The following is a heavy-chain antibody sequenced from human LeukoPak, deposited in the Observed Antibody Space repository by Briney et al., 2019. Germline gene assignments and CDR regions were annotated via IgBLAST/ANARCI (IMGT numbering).Heavy chain of an antibody. CDR3: ARRDSSSRSGAEGAFDI. D-gene: IGHD6-6*01. Sequence: GESLKISCKGSGYSFTSYWIGWVRQMPGKGLEWMGIIYVGDSDTRNSPSFQGQVTISADKSISTAYLQWSSLKASDTAMYYCARRDSSSRSGAEGAFDIWGQGTMVTVSS. V-gene: IGHV5-51*01. J-gene: IGHJ3*02. CDR2: IYVGDSDT. CDR1: GYSFTSYW.